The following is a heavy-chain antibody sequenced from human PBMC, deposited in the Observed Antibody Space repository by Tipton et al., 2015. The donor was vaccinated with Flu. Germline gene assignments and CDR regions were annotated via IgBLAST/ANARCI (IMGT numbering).Heavy chain of an antibody. CDR3: ARRPSGAVVTSYFEY. CDR1: GYSISSGYY. Sequence: GLVKPSETLSLTCVVSGYSISSGYYWGWIRQPPGKGLEWIGSVHEAGNTRYNPSLKSRVTISVDTSKNQFSLRVNSVTAADTAVYYCARRPSGAVVTSYFEYWGQGTLVTVSS. CDR2: VHEAGNT. J-gene: IGHJ4*02. D-gene: IGHD2-21*02. V-gene: IGHV4-38-2*01.